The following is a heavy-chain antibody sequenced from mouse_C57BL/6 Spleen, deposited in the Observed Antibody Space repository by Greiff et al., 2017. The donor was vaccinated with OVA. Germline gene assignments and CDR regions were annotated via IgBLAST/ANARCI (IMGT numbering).Heavy chain of an antibody. CDR1: GYTFTSYG. D-gene: IGHD1-1*01. V-gene: IGHV1-81*01. J-gene: IGHJ4*01. CDR3: ASEGITTVVPMDY. CDR2: IYPRSGNT. Sequence: QVQLQQSGAELARPGASVKLSCKASGYTFTSYGISWVKQRTGQGLEWIGEIYPRSGNTYYNEKFKGKATLTADKSSSTAYMELRSLTSEDSAVYFCASEGITTVVPMDYWGQGTSVTVSS.